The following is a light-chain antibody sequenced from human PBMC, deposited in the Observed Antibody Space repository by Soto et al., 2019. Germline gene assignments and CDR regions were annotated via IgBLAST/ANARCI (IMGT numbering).Light chain of an antibody. J-gene: IGLJ1*01. CDR1: SGDVGNYNR. CDR2: DVS. V-gene: IGLV2-18*02. Sequence: QSVLTQPPSVSGSPGQSVAISCTGTSGDVGNYNRVSWYQQPPGTAPRLMIYDVSNRPSGVPDRFSGSKSGNTASLTISGLHADDEAAYYCSSSPTSSPYVFENGTRVTLL. CDR3: SSSPTSSPYV.